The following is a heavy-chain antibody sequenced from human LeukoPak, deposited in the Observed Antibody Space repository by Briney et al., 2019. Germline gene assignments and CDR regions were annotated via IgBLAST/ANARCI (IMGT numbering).Heavy chain of an antibody. CDR2: INTDGSTT. CDR3: ARAADYYASGMFY. D-gene: IGHD3-10*01. Sequence: GGSLRLSCAASGFTFSNYWMHWVRQAPGKGLVWVSRINTDGSTTTYADSVKGRFTISRDNAKNTLYLQMNSLRAEDTAVYYCARAADYYASGMFYWGQGTLVTVSS. J-gene: IGHJ4*02. V-gene: IGHV3-74*01. CDR1: GFTFSNYW.